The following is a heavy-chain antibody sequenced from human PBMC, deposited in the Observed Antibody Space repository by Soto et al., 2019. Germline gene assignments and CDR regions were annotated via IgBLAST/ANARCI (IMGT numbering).Heavy chain of an antibody. CDR1: GGSFRGYY. CDR2: INHSGST. Sequence: SETLSLTCAVSGGSFRGYYWIWIRQPPGKGLEWIGEINHSGSTNYHPSLKSRVIISVDTSKSQFSLKLSSVTAADTAVYYCARGMQEMIPPPLDYWGQGTLVTVSS. CDR3: ARGMQEMIPPPLDY. V-gene: IGHV4-34*01. J-gene: IGHJ4*02. D-gene: IGHD3-22*01.